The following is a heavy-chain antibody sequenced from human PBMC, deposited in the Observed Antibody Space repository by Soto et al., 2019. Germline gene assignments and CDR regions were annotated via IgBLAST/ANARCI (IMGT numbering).Heavy chain of an antibody. J-gene: IGHJ6*02. Sequence: KPSETLSLTCTVSGGSISGYFWSWIRQPPGKGLEWIGYTHYSGSGIYNPSLKSRVTISVDTSKNQFSLKLNSVTSADTALYFCARDKAGTTLNYYFGMDVWGQGTTVTVSS. CDR1: GGSISGYF. CDR2: THYSGSG. D-gene: IGHD1-7*01. V-gene: IGHV4-59*01. CDR3: ARDKAGTTLNYYFGMDV.